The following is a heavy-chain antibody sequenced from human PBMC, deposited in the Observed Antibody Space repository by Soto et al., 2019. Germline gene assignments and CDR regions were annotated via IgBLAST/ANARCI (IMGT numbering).Heavy chain of an antibody. D-gene: IGHD3-22*01. Sequence: EVQLVESGGGLVKPGGSLRLSCAASGFTFSSYSMNWVRQAPGKGLEWVSSISSSSSYIYYADSVKGRFTISRDNAKNSLYLQMNSLRAEDTAVYYCARARITMMVVVIDYWGQGTLVTVSS. CDR1: GFTFSSYS. CDR3: ARARITMMVVVIDY. V-gene: IGHV3-21*01. CDR2: ISSSSSYI. J-gene: IGHJ4*02.